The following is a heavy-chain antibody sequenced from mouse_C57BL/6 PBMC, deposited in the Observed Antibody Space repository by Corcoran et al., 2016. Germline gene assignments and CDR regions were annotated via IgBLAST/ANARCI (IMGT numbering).Heavy chain of an antibody. V-gene: IGHV9-3*01. CDR3: ARWKDYYGSSYSQGIDY. CDR2: INTYSGVP. Sequence: QIQLVQSGPELKKPGETVKISCKASGYTFTTYGMSWVKLAPGKGLKWMGWINTYSGVPTYADDFKGRFAFSLETSASTANLQINNLKNEDTATYFCARWKDYYGSSYSQGIDYWGQGTSVTVSS. D-gene: IGHD1-1*01. CDR1: GYTFTTYG. J-gene: IGHJ4*01.